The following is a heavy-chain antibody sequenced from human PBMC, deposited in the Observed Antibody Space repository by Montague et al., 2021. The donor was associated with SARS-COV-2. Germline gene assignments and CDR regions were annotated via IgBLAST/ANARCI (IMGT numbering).Heavy chain of an antibody. J-gene: IGHJ3*02. CDR1: GGSISSYY. CDR2: IHYSGST. Sequence: SETLSLTCTVSGGSISSYYWGWIRQPPGKGLEWIGYIHYSGSTNYNPSLKSRVTISVDTSKNQFSLKLSSVTAADTAVYYCARGSGWMGNAFDIWGQGTMVTVSS. V-gene: IGHV4-59*01. CDR3: ARGSGWMGNAFDI. D-gene: IGHD6-19*01.